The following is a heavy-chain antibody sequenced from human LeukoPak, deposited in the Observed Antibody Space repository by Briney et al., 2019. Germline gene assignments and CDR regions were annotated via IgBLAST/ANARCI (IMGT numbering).Heavy chain of an antibody. D-gene: IGHD4-23*01. CDR3: AKDLRWDHAGFDP. CDR1: GYTYTSYY. Sequence: ASVNVSFKASGYTYTSYYRHWERQAPGQGLEWMGIINPGGGSTSYAQKFQDRVTMTRDTSTSTVYMDLSSLRSEDTAVYYCAKDLRWDHAGFDPWGQGTLVIVSS. V-gene: IGHV1-46*01. J-gene: IGHJ5*02. CDR2: INPGGGST.